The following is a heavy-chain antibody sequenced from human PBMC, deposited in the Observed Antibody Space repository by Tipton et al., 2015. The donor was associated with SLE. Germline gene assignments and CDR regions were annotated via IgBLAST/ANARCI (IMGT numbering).Heavy chain of an antibody. CDR2: INHSGSN. CDR3: ARQGYEDY. V-gene: IGHV4-34*01. D-gene: IGHD5-12*01. CDR1: GGSFSGYY. J-gene: IGHJ4*02. Sequence: TLSLTCAVYGGSFSGYYWSWIRQPPGKGLEWCGEINHSGSNNYNPSLKSRVTISVDTSKNQFSLKLSSVTAADTAVYYCARQGYEDYWGQGTLVTVSS.